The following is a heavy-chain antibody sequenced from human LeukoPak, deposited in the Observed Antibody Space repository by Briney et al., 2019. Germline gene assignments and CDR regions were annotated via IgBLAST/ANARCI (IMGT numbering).Heavy chain of an antibody. CDR2: ITGSGSSA. V-gene: IGHV3-23*01. CDR1: GLTFTTYA. J-gene: IGHJ4*02. CDR3: ARGSSGGSYHPFGY. D-gene: IGHD1-26*01. Sequence: PGGSLRLSYAASGLTFTTYAMSWVRQAPGKGLEWISSITGSGSSAYYADSVKGRFTISRDTSKHTLYLQMNSLRAEDTAVYYCARGSSGGSYHPFGYWGQGTLVIVSS.